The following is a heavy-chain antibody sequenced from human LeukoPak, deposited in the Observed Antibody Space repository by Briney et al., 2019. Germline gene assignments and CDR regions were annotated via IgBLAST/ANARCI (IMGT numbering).Heavy chain of an antibody. CDR3: ASGRRLGY. CDR1: GCTFSNYW. V-gene: IGHV3-7*01. J-gene: IGHJ4*02. Sequence: GGSLRLSCAASGCTFSNYWMSWVRQASGKGLEWVANIKEDGSEKYYVDSVKGRFTISRDNAKNSLYLQMNSLRAEDTAIYYCASGRRLGYWGQRTLVTVSS. CDR2: IKEDGSEK. D-gene: IGHD6-25*01.